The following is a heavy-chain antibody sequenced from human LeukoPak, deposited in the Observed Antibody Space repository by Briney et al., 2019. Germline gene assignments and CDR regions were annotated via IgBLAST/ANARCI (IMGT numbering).Heavy chain of an antibody. CDR2: IYYSGST. V-gene: IGHV4-30-4*01. CDR3: AGSGGGDAFDI. D-gene: IGHD3-10*01. Sequence: SETLSLTCTVSGGSISSGDYYWSWIRQPPGKGLEWIGYIYYSGSTYYNPSLKSRVTISVDTSKNQFSLKLSSVTAADTAVYYCAGSGGGDAFDIWGHGTMVTVSS. J-gene: IGHJ3*02. CDR1: GGSISSGDYY.